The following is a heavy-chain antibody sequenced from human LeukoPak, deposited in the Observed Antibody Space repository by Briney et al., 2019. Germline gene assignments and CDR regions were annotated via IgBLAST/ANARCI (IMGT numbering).Heavy chain of an antibody. V-gene: IGHV4-59*11. CDR3: TRGRGSSSWYYYYYYMDV. CDR1: GGSISSHY. D-gene: IGHD6-13*01. CDR2: IYYSGST. Sequence: SETLSLTCTVSGGSISSHYWSWIRQPPGKGLEWIGYIYYSGSTNYNPSLKSRVTISVDTSKNQFSLKLSSVTAADTAVYYCTRGRGSSSWYYYYYYMDVWGKGTTVTVSS. J-gene: IGHJ6*03.